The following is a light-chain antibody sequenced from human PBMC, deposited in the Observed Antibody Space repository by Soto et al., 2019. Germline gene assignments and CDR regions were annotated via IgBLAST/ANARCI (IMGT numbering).Light chain of an antibody. CDR2: GAS. J-gene: IGKJ4*01. CDR3: QQYGSSPPVT. CDR1: QSVSSNY. Sequence: VLTQSPGTLSLSPGERAALSCRASQSVSSNYLAWYQQKPGQAPRLLIYGASNSATGIPDRFSGSGSGTDFTLTISRLEPEDFAVYYCQQYGSSPPVTFGGGTKVEIK. V-gene: IGKV3-20*01.